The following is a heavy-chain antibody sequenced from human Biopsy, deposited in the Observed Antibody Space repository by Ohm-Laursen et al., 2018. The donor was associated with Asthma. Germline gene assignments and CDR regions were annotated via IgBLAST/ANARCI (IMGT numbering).Heavy chain of an antibody. CDR3: ARKAGSCISRTCYSLDF. D-gene: IGHD2-2*01. V-gene: IGHV1-69*13. Sequence: GASVKVSCKSLGGTFKTYVIGWVRQAPGQGLEWMGGINSVFGTTTYPQKFQDRVTITADESTSTVYMELSSLRSEDTAVYYCARKAGSCISRTCYSLDFWGQGTLVTVSS. CDR2: INSVFGTT. J-gene: IGHJ4*02. CDR1: GGTFKTYV.